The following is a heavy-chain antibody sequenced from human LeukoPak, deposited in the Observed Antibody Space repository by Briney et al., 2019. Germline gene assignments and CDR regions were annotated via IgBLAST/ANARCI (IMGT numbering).Heavy chain of an antibody. D-gene: IGHD3-22*01. J-gene: IGHJ4*02. CDR1: GFTFDDYG. CDR3: ARVGSSGYYSVGGPNYYFDY. CDR2: INWNGGST. V-gene: IGHV3-20*04. Sequence: GGSLRLSCAASGFTFDDYGMSWVRQAPGKGLEWVSGINWNGGSTGYADSVKGRFTISRDNAKNSLYLQMNSLRAEDTALYYCARVGSSGYYSVGGPNYYFDYWGQGTLVTVSS.